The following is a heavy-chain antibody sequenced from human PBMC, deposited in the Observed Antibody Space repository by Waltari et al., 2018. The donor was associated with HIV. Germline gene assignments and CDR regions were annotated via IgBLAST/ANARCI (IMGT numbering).Heavy chain of an antibody. Sequence: VQLVESGGGSIKTGGSLRLSCTASGFSVSNHWMDWVRQGPGKGLVWVARLNSDGSSRNYADAVKGRVVISRDNARNTVYLQLNSLRVDDTAMYFCARASHYIEFSTFDGDYYFDVWGRGTRVAVSS. D-gene: IGHD2-15*01. V-gene: IGHV3-74*01. J-gene: IGHJ4*02. CDR2: LNSDGSSR. CDR1: GFSVSNHW. CDR3: ARASHYIEFSTFDGDYYFDV.